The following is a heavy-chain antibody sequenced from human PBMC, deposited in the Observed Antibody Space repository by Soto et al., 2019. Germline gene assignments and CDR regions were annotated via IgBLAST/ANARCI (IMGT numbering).Heavy chain of an antibody. D-gene: IGHD6-19*01. CDR2: ISYHGSNK. CDR1: GFTFSSYG. Sequence: QVQLVESGGGVVQPGRSLRLSCAASGFTFSSYGMHWVRQAPGKGLEWVAVISYHGSNKYYADSVKGRFTISRDNSKNTLYLQMNSLRAEDTAVYYCAKDLDSSGWIEAFDIWGQGTMVTVSS. CDR3: AKDLDSSGWIEAFDI. J-gene: IGHJ3*02. V-gene: IGHV3-30*18.